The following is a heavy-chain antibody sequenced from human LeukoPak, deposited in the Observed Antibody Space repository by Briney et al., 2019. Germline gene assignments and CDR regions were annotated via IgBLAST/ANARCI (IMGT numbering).Heavy chain of an antibody. CDR3: ARDHRPEIQYYYMDV. Sequence: GGSLRLSCAASGFSLSNYGMHWVRQAPGKGLQWVAALLYDGNTKHYADSVKGRFTISRDISKNTFYLQMNSLTAEDTAVYYCARDHRPEIQYYYMDVWGKGTTVAVSS. CDR1: GFSLSNYG. V-gene: IGHV3-33*01. J-gene: IGHJ6*03. CDR2: LLYDGNTK. D-gene: IGHD1-14*01.